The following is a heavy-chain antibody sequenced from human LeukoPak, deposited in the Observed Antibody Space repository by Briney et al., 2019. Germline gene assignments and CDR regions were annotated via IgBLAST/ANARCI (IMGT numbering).Heavy chain of an antibody. Sequence: GGSLRLPCAASGFTFSSYSMNWVRQAPGKGLEWVSSISSSSSYIYYADSVKGRFTISRDNAKNSLYLQMNSLRAEDTAVYYCARDPSGGNEGYWGQGTLVTVSS. CDR3: ARDPSGGNEGY. D-gene: IGHD4-23*01. CDR1: GFTFSSYS. J-gene: IGHJ4*02. V-gene: IGHV3-21*01. CDR2: ISSSSSYI.